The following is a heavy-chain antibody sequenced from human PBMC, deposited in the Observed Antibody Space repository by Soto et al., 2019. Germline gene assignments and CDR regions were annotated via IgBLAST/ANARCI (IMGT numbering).Heavy chain of an antibody. V-gene: IGHV4-31*03. J-gene: IGHJ6*03. CDR3: ARRRRYGDYPNYYYYMDV. CDR2: IYYSGST. CDR1: GGSISSGGYY. Sequence: SETLSLTCTVSGGSISSGGYYWSWIRQHPGKGLEWIGNIYYSGSTYYNPSLTSRVTISVDTSKNQFSLKLSFVTAADTAIYYCARRRRYGDYPNYYYYMDVWGKGTTGTVSS. D-gene: IGHD4-17*01.